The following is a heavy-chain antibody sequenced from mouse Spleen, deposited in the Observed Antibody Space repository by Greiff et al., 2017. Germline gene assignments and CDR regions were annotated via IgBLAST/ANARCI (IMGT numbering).Heavy chain of an antibody. D-gene: IGHD6-2*01. Sequence: QVQLQQPGAELVKPGASVKLSCKASGYTFTSYWMQWVKQRPGQGLEWIGEIDPFDSYTNHNQKFKGKATLTVDTSSSTAYMQLSSLTSEDSAVYYCARRILFGSSYGYFDVWGTGTTVTSSS. V-gene: IGHV1-50*01. CDR2: IDPFDSYT. CDR1: GYTFTSYW. J-gene: IGHJ1*03. CDR3: ARRILFGSSYGYFDV.